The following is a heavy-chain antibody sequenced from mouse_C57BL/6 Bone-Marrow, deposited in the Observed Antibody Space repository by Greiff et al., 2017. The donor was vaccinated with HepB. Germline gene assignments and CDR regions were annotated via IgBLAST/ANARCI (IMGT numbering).Heavy chain of an antibody. J-gene: IGHJ4*01. Sequence: EVMLVESGGGLVQPGGSLKLSCAASGFTFSDYYMYWVRQTPEKRLEWVAYISNGGGSTYYPDTVKGRFTISRDNAKNTLYLQMSRLKSEDTAMYYCARHGDYDRDYAMDYWGQGTSVTVSS. CDR1: GFTFSDYY. V-gene: IGHV5-12*01. D-gene: IGHD2-4*01. CDR3: ARHGDYDRDYAMDY. CDR2: ISNGGGST.